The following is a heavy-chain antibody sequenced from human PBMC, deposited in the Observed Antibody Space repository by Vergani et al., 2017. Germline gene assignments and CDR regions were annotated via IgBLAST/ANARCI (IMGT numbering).Heavy chain of an antibody. V-gene: IGHV1-2*02. CDR3: ARVLDCSSTSCSRYYYYGMDV. J-gene: IGHJ6*02. Sequence: QVQLVQSGAEVKKPWASVKVSCKASGYTFTGYYMHWVRQAPGQGLEWMGWINPNSGGTNYAQKFQGRVTMTRDTSISTAYMELSRLRSDDTAVYYCARVLDCSSTSCSRYYYYGMDVWGQGTTVTVSS. CDR1: GYTFTGYY. D-gene: IGHD2-2*01. CDR2: INPNSGGT.